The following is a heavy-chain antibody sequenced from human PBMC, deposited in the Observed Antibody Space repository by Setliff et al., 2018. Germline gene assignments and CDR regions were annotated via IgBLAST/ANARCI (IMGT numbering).Heavy chain of an antibody. CDR1: GFTFSSYG. V-gene: IGHV3-30*02. D-gene: IGHD3-22*01. CDR3: AKPVSGAGGFSGDSSGLAFDY. Sequence: GGSLRLSCAASGFTFSSYGMHWVRQAPGKGLEWVALIWYDGSNKYYADSVKGRFTISRDNSKNTLYLQMNSLRAEDTAVYYCAKPVSGAGGFSGDSSGLAFDYWGQGTLVTVSS. CDR2: IWYDGSNK. J-gene: IGHJ4*01.